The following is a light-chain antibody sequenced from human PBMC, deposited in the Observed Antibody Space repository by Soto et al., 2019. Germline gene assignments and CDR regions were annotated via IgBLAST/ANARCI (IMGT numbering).Light chain of an antibody. CDR1: QSVSSSD. CDR2: GAS. Sequence: EIVLTQSPGTLSLSPGERATLSCRASQSVSSSDLAWYQQKPGQAPRLLIYGASSRATGIPDRFSGSGSGTDFTLTISRLEPADFAVYYCQQYGSSRLSFGGGTKVVIK. CDR3: QQYGSSRLS. J-gene: IGKJ4*01. V-gene: IGKV3-20*01.